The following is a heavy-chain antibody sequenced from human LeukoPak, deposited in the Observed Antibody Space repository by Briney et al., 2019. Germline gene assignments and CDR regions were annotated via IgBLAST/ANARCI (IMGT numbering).Heavy chain of an antibody. V-gene: IGHV4-34*01. CDR1: GGSFSGYY. Sequence: LETLSLTCAVYGGSFSGYYWSWIRQPPGKGLEWIWEINLSGSITYTTSPKSRVTISVDTSKNQFSLNRSSVTAADTAVYYCARGNPGRAFDIWGQGTMVTVSS. J-gene: IGHJ3*02. CDR3: ARGNPGRAFDI. CDR2: INLSGSI.